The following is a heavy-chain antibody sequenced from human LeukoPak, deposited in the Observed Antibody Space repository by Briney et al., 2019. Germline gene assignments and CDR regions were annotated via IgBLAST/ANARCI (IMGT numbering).Heavy chain of an antibody. CDR2: ISSSSSTI. V-gene: IGHV3-48*04. J-gene: IGHJ4*02. CDR3: ARGKQQPTY. CDR1: GFTFSSYA. D-gene: IGHD6-13*01. Sequence: GGSLRLSCAASGFTFSSYAMSWVRQAPGKGLEWVSYISSSSSTIYYADSVKGRFTISRDNAKNSLYLQMDSLRAEDTAVYYCARGKQQPTYWGQGTLVTVSS.